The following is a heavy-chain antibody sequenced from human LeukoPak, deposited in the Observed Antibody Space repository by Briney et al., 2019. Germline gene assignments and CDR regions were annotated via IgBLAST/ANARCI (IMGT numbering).Heavy chain of an antibody. CDR1: GYSFTSYW. CDR2: IYPGDSDT. D-gene: IGHD2-15*01. Sequence: GESLKISCQGSGYSFTSYWIGWVRQMPGKGLEWMGIIYPGDSDTRYSPSFQGQVTISADKSISTAYLQWSSLKASDTAMYYCARRLGYCSGGSCYSFDYWGQGTLVTVSS. V-gene: IGHV5-51*01. J-gene: IGHJ4*02. CDR3: ARRLGYCSGGSCYSFDY.